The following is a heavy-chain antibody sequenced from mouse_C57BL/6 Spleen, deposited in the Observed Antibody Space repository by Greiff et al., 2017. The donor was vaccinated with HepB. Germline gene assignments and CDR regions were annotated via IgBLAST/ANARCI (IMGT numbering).Heavy chain of an antibody. CDR3: AKNLGTNYSFDY. D-gene: IGHD5-5*01. Sequence: VMLVESGPGLVQPSQSLSITCTVSGFSLTSYGVHWVRQSPGKGLEWLGVIWRGGSTDYNAACMSRLSITKDNSKSQVFFKMNSLQADDTAIYYCAKNLGTNYSFDYWGQGTTLTVSS. J-gene: IGHJ2*01. V-gene: IGHV2-5*01. CDR2: IWRGGST. CDR1: GFSLTSYG.